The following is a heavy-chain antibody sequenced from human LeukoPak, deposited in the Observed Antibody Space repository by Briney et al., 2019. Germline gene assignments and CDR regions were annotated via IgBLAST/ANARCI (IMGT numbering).Heavy chain of an antibody. V-gene: IGHV3-64D*06. D-gene: IGHD3-10*01. Sequence: PGGSLRLSCSASGFTFSSYGMHWGRQAPGKGLEYVSVISSNGGSTYYADSVKGRFTISRDNSKNTLYLQMSSLRAEDTAVYYCHFYDSGSYPESDYWGQGTLVTVSS. J-gene: IGHJ4*02. CDR3: HFYDSGSYPESDY. CDR2: ISSNGGST. CDR1: GFTFSSYG.